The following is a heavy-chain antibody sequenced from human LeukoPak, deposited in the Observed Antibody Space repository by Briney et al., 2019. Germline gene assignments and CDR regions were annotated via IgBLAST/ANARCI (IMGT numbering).Heavy chain of an antibody. D-gene: IGHD2-2*01. CDR2: ISPISGGT. Sequence: EASVKVSCKASGYTFTDYYIHWVRQAPGHGLEWMGWISPISGGTNYARKFQGRVTMTRDTSISTAYLDLSGLRSDDTAVYYCSRTLCGSSSCDAHEKDWFDPWGQGTLVTVSS. CDR1: GYTFTDYY. CDR3: SRTLCGSSSCDAHEKDWFDP. V-gene: IGHV1-2*02. J-gene: IGHJ5*02.